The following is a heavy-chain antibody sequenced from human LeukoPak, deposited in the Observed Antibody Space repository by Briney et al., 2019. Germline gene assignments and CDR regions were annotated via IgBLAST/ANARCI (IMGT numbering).Heavy chain of an antibody. V-gene: IGHV5-51*01. CDR1: GYSFTSYW. J-gene: IGHJ4*02. Sequence: GESLKISCKGSGYSFTSYWIGWVRQMPGKGLEWMGIIYPGDSDTRYSPSFQGQVTISADKSISTAYLQWSSLKASDTAMYYCARPGQLGEYTPYYFDYWGQGTLVTVSS. CDR2: IYPGDSDT. CDR3: ARPGQLGEYTPYYFDY. D-gene: IGHD3-16*01.